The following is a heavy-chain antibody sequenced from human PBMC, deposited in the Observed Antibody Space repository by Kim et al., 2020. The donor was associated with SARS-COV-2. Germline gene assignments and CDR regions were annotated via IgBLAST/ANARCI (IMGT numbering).Heavy chain of an antibody. D-gene: IGHD2-2*02. CDR3: ARDPGGLYYFDY. Sequence: ISYADPVKGQFTISGDNAKNSLYLQMNGLRAEDAAVYYCARDPGGLYYFDYWGQGTLVTVSS. CDR2: I. J-gene: IGHJ4*02. V-gene: IGHV3-21*06.